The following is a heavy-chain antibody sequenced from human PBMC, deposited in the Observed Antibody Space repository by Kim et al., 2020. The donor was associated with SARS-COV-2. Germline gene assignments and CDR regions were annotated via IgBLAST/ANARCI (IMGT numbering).Heavy chain of an antibody. CDR1: GFTFSDYY. V-gene: IGHV3-11*06. CDR2: ISSSSSYT. Sequence: GGSLRLSCVASGFTFSDYYMSWIRQAPGKGLEWVSYISSSSSYTNYADSVKGRFTISRDNAKNSLYLQMNSLRAEDTAVYYCARDARGYYYDSSGSPGGAFDIWGQGTMVTVSS. J-gene: IGHJ3*02. D-gene: IGHD3-22*01. CDR3: ARDARGYYYDSSGSPGGAFDI.